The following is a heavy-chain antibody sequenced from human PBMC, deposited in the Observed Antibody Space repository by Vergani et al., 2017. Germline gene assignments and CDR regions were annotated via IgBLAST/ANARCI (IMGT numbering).Heavy chain of an antibody. CDR3: VRTFALWCGEAKDGGWFDP. D-gene: IGHD3-10*01. CDR2: IYHTGSA. CDR1: GYSITSGYY. J-gene: IGHJ5*02. Sequence: QVQLLESGPGLLKPSETLSLTCSVSGYSITSGYYWGWIRQPPGGGPEWIGSIYHTGSAFYSPSLKSRVTVSVDTSMNQVSLKLNSVTAADTAVYECVRTFALWCGEAKDGGWFDPWGQGTLVTVTS. V-gene: IGHV4-38-2*01.